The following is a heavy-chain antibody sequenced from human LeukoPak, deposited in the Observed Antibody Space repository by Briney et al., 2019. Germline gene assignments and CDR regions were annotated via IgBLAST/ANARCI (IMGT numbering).Heavy chain of an antibody. Sequence: GGSLRLSCAASGFTVSSNYMSWVRQAPGKVLEWVSVIYSGGRTYYADSVKGRFTISRDNSKNTLYLQMNSLRAEDTAVYYCARVYYGSGSLHYYYYYMDVWGKGATVTISS. CDR2: IYSGGRT. V-gene: IGHV3-53*01. J-gene: IGHJ6*03. CDR3: ARVYYGSGSLHYYYYYMDV. CDR1: GFTVSSNY. D-gene: IGHD3-10*01.